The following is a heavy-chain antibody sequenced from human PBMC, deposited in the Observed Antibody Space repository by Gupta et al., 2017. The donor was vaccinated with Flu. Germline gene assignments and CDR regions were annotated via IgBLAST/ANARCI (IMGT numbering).Heavy chain of an antibody. CDR1: GFTFTNYA. D-gene: IGHD2-15*01. Sequence: EVQVLESGGGLVQPGGSLRLSCAASGFTFTNYAMNWVRQAPGKGLEWVSTISGSGGSTNYADSVKGRFTISRDNSKNTLYLQMNSLIAEDTAVYYCAARGWTFPFDYWGQGTLVTVSS. V-gene: IGHV3-23*01. J-gene: IGHJ4*02. CDR2: ISGSGGST. CDR3: AARGWTFPFDY.